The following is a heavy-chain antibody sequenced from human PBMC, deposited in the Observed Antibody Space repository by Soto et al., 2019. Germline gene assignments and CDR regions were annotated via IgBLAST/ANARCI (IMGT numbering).Heavy chain of an antibody. V-gene: IGHV4-39*01. D-gene: IGHD2-2*01. J-gene: IGHJ4*02. CDR3: ARRVPAAYFDY. CDR1: GGSISSSSYY. CDR2: IYYSGST. Sequence: NPSETLSLTCTVSGGSISSSSYYWGWIRQPPGKGLEWIGRIYYSGSTYYNPSLKSRVTISEDPSKNQFSLKLSSVTAADTVVYYCARRVPAAYFDYWGQGTRVTDSP.